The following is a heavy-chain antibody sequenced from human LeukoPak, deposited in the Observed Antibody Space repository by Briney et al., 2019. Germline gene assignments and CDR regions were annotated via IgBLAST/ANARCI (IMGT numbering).Heavy chain of an antibody. CDR1: GFTFSSYV. CDR2: INDGGGDT. Sequence: GGSLRLSCAVSGFTFSSYVMSWVRQAPGKGLECVSIINDGGGDTYYADSVKGRFTISRDNSKNTLYLQMNSLRVEDTAMYYCAKILSAAGTEYWGQGTLVTVSS. D-gene: IGHD6-13*01. CDR3: AKILSAAGTEY. V-gene: IGHV3-23*01. J-gene: IGHJ4*02.